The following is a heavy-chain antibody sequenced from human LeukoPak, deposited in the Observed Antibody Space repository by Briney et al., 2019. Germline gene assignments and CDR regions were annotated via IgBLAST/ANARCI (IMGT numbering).Heavy chain of an antibody. V-gene: IGHV3-21*04. CDR3: AKAPVTTCRGAYCYPFDY. J-gene: IGHJ4*02. D-gene: IGHD2-21*01. Sequence: GGSLRLSCAASGFTFSSHSMNWVRQAPGKGLEWVSSISSSSSYIYYADSVKGRFTISRDSSKNTLFLQMNRLRPEDAAVYYCAKAPVTTCRGAYCYPFDYWGQGTLVTVSS. CDR2: ISSSSSYI. CDR1: GFTFSSHS.